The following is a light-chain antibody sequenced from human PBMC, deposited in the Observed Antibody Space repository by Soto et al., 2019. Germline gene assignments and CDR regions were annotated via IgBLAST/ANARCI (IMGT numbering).Light chain of an antibody. CDR3: QQYESPPLS. J-gene: IGKJ4*01. Sequence: DIQMTQSPSSLSASVGDRVTITCQASQDISNYLNWYQQKSGRAPKLPIYTASNLETGVPSRFSGSGSGTDFTFTISSLRPEDVATYYCQQYESPPLSFGGGTKVEIK. V-gene: IGKV1-33*01. CDR1: QDISNY. CDR2: TAS.